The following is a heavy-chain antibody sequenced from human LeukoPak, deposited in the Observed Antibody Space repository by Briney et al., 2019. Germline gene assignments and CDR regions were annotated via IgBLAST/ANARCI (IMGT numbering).Heavy chain of an antibody. Sequence: PGGSLRLSCAASGFTVSSNYMSWVRQAPGKGLEWVSAIYTGGSTYYAGSVKGRFTISRDNSKNTLYLQMNSLRAEDTAVYYCARNLYYYDSSGYYYYWGQGTLVTVS. CDR3: ARNLYYYDSSGYYYY. CDR2: IYTGGST. D-gene: IGHD3-22*01. CDR1: GFTVSSNY. V-gene: IGHV3-66*01. J-gene: IGHJ4*02.